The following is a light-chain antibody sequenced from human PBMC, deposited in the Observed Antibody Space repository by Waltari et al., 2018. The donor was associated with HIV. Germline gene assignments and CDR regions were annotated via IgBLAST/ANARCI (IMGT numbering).Light chain of an antibody. J-gene: IGKJ1*01. CDR1: QPVSGAY. CDR2: GAS. Sequence: DTVLTQSPGTLSLSPGARATLSCKANQPVSGAYLAWCQVRPGQPPRLLIYGASRRASGTPDRFSGGGSGTDFTLTINRLEPEDFAVYYCQQYSNSPTTFGQGTRV. V-gene: IGKV3-20*01. CDR3: QQYSNSPTT.